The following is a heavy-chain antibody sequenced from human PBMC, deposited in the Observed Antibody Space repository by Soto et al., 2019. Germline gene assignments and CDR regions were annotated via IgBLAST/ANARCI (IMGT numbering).Heavy chain of an antibody. V-gene: IGHV3-23*01. D-gene: IGHD6-19*01. CDR2: ISGSGGST. Sequence: LRLSCAASGFTFSRYAMSWVRQAPGKGLEWVSAISGSGGSTYYADSVKGRFTISRDNSKNTLYLQMNSLRAEDTAVYYCAKGVSPPVADTNFVSWGQGTLGTVS. J-gene: IGHJ4*02. CDR3: AKGVSPPVADTNFVS. CDR1: GFTFSRYA.